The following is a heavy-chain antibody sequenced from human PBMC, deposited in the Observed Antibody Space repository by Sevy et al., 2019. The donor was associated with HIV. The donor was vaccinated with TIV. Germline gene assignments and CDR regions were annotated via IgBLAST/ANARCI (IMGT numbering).Heavy chain of an antibody. CDR2: ISSSGSTI. CDR3: AGGHIAAAGRGAGYFDY. V-gene: IGHV3-11*01. D-gene: IGHD6-13*01. CDR1: GFTFSDYY. Sequence: GGSLRLSCAASGFTFSDYYMSWIRQAPGKGLEWVSYISSSGSTIYYADSVKGRFTISRDNAKNSLYLQMNSLRAEDTAVDYWAGGHIAAAGRGAGYFDYWGQGTLVTVSS. J-gene: IGHJ4*02.